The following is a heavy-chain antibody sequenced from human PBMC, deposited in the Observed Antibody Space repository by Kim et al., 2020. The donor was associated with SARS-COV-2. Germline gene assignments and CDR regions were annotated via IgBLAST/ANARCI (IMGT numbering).Heavy chain of an antibody. V-gene: IGHV1-2*05. CDR2: INPNSGGT. CDR1: GYTFTGYY. Sequence: ASVKVSCKASGYTFTGYYMHWVRQAPGQGLEWMGRINPNSGGTNYAQKFQGRVTMTRDTSISTAYMELSRLRSDDTVVYYCARGRYCSGGSCSFDPWGQGTLVTVSS. CDR3: ARGRYCSGGSCSFDP. J-gene: IGHJ5*02. D-gene: IGHD2-15*01.